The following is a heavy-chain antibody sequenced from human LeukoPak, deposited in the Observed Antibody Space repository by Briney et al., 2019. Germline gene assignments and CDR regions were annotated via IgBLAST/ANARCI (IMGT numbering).Heavy chain of an antibody. V-gene: IGHV1-8*02. J-gene: IGHJ1*01. Sequence: ASVKVSCKASGYTFTNYDINWVRQATGQGLEWMGWLNPNSGNTGYAQKFQGRVTITRNTSIKTAYMELSSLTSEDTAVYYCARAEGASQHWGQGTLVTVSS. D-gene: IGHD1-26*01. CDR2: LNPNSGNT. CDR3: ARAEGASQH. CDR1: GYTFTNYD.